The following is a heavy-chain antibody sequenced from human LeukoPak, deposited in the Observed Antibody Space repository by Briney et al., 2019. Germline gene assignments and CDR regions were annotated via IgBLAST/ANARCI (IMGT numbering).Heavy chain of an antibody. Sequence: PGGSLRLSCAASGFTFSSYGMHWVRQAPGKGLEWVAVIWYDGSNKYYADSVKGRFTISRDNSKNTLYLQMNSLRAEDTAVYYCARDPYGYVWGSYRYTADYWGQGTLVTVSS. CDR1: GFTFSSYG. D-gene: IGHD3-16*02. CDR3: ARDPYGYVWGSYRYTADY. CDR2: IWYDGSNK. J-gene: IGHJ4*02. V-gene: IGHV3-33*01.